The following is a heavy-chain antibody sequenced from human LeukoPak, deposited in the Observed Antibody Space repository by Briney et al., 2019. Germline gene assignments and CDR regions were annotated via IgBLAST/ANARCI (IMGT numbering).Heavy chain of an antibody. J-gene: IGHJ4*02. CDR3: ARDSVLGLVPTVDF. CDR2: IQHDGSGQ. CDR1: GFMFSSYG. Sequence: GGSLRLACTASGFMFSSYGMHWVRQAPGKGLDWMAYIQHDGSGQFYADSVKGRFTISRDNSKNSLYLQMNSLRDEDTAVYYCARDSVLGLVPTVDFWGQGTLVTVSS. V-gene: IGHV3-30*02. D-gene: IGHD6-19*01.